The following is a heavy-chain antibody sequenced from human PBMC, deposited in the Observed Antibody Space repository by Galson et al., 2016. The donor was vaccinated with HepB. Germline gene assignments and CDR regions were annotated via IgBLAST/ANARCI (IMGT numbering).Heavy chain of an antibody. J-gene: IGHJ3*02. D-gene: IGHD1-26*01. CDR1: GNSSNTYW. CDR2: IHPGDSET. Sequence: QSGAEVKKPGQSLRISCQGFGNSSNTYWIDWVRQMPGKGLEWLGIIHPGDSETNYRPSFQGQVTISADKSITTAYLQWSSLKASDTAMYYCAKLQGWEDAFHIWGQGTMVTVSS. CDR3: AKLQGWEDAFHI. V-gene: IGHV5-51*01.